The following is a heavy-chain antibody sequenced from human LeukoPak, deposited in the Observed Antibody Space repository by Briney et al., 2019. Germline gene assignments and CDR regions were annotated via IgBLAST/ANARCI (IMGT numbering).Heavy chain of an antibody. CDR2: IYYSGST. J-gene: IGHJ4*02. CDR3: AREGPRRPLQYSGYDLSLNYFDY. V-gene: IGHV4-39*07. CDR1: GGSISSSSYY. D-gene: IGHD5-12*01. Sequence: SETLSLTCTVSGGSISSSSYYWGWIRQPPGKGLEWIGSIYYSGSTYYNPSLKSRVTISVDTSKNQFSLKLSSVTAADTAVYYCAREGPRRPLQYSGYDLSLNYFDYWGQGTLVTVSS.